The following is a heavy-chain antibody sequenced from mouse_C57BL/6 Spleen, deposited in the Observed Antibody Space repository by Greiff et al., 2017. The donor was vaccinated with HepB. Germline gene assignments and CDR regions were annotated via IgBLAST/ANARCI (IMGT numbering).Heavy chain of an antibody. J-gene: IGHJ4*01. CDR3: ASGGGYDYDYYAMDY. V-gene: IGHV1-53*01. CDR2: NNPSNGGT. D-gene: IGHD2-4*01. Sequence: QVQLQQPGTELVKPGASVKLSCKASGYTFTSYWMHWVKQRPGQGLEWIGNNNPSNGGTNYNEKFKSKATLTVDKSSSTAYMQLSSLTSEDSAVYYCASGGGYDYDYYAMDYWGQGTSVTVSS. CDR1: GYTFTSYW.